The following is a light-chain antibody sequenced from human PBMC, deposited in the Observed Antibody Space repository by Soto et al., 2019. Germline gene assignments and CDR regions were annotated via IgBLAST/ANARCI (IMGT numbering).Light chain of an antibody. V-gene: IGLV2-14*03. CDR2: DVS. CDR3: ISFSSNTLV. J-gene: IGLJ2*01. CDR1: SSDFGRNY. Sequence: QSVLTQPASVSGSPGQSITISCTGASSDFGRNYVSWYQQQHPGKAPKLIIYDVSNRPSGVSNRFSGSKFDNTASLTISGLQPEDESDYYCISFSSNTLVFGGGTKLTVL.